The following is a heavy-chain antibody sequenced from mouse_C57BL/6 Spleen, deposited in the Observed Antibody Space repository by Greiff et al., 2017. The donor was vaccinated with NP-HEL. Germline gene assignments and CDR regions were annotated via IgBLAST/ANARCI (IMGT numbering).Heavy chain of an antibody. CDR1: GYSFTSYW. Sequence: QVQLQQPGAELVKPGASVKLSCKASGYSFTSYWMHWVKQRPGQGLEWIGMIHPNSGRTNYNEKIKSKATLTVDKSSSTAYMQLSSLTSEDSAVYYCAPYGYDGFAYWGQGTLVTVSA. V-gene: IGHV1-64*01. D-gene: IGHD2-2*01. CDR3: APYGYDGFAY. CDR2: IHPNSGRT. J-gene: IGHJ3*01.